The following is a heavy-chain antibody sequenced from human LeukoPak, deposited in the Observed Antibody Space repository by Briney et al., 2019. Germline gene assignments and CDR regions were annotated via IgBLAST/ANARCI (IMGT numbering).Heavy chain of an antibody. CDR2: INHSGIT. CDR1: GGSFSSYY. D-gene: IGHD4-17*01. Sequence: SETLSLTCAVYGGSFSSYYWGWIRQPPGKGPEWIGDINHSGITNYNPSLKSRVTISIDTSKNQFSLKVTSVTAADTAVYYCARGGVPPLYGDYPANWGQGTLVTVSS. V-gene: IGHV4-34*01. CDR3: ARGGVPPLYGDYPAN. J-gene: IGHJ4*02.